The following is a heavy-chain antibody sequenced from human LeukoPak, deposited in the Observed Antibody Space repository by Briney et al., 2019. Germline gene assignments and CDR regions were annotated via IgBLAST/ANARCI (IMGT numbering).Heavy chain of an antibody. J-gene: IGHJ4*02. CDR3: ARGTHYYDSSGYLYYFDY. CDR2: IYTSGST. D-gene: IGHD3-22*01. Sequence: SETLSLTCTVSGGSISSYYWSWIRQPAGKGLEWIGRIYTSGSTNYNPSLKSRVTMSVDTSKNQFSLKLSSGTAADTAVYYCARGTHYYDSSGYLYYFDYWGQGTLVTVSS. CDR1: GGSISSYY. V-gene: IGHV4-4*07.